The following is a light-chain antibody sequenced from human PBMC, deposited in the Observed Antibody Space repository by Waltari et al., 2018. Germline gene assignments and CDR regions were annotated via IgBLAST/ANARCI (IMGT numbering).Light chain of an antibody. J-gene: IGKJ2*01. V-gene: IGKV1-12*01. CDR3: QQANSFPPT. CDR1: RDISNW. CDR2: AAS. Sequence: DIQMTQSPTSVSASVGDRVTITCRASRDISNWLAWYQQKSGQAPKLLIDAASNLQSGVPSRFSGSGAVTDFTLTINSLQPEDFATYYCQQANSFPPTFGQGTKVEIK.